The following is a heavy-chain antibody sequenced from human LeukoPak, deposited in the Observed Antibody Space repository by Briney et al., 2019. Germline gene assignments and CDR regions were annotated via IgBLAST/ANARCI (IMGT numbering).Heavy chain of an antibody. CDR1: GFTFSSCS. Sequence: GGSLRLSCAVSGFTFSSCSMNWVRQAPGKGLEWVSYISSSSSTIYYAGSVKGRFTISRDNAKNSLYLQMNSLRAEDTAVYYCAKDLAPAAYWGQGTLVTVSS. D-gene: IGHD2-2*01. CDR3: AKDLAPAAY. J-gene: IGHJ4*02. CDR2: ISSSSSTI. V-gene: IGHV3-48*01.